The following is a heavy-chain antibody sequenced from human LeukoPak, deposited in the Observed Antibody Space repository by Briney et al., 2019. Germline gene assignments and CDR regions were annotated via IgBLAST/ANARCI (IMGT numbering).Heavy chain of an antibody. CDR3: ASTYYDFWTEFDY. V-gene: IGHV4-30-4*01. CDR2: IYYSGST. Sequence: SETLSLTCSVSGGSTSGFYWSWIRQPPGKGLEWIGYIYYSGSTYYNPSLKSRVTISVDTPKNQFSLKLSSVTAADTAVYYCASTYYDFWTEFDYWGQGTLVTVSS. J-gene: IGHJ4*02. D-gene: IGHD3-3*01. CDR1: GGSTSGFY.